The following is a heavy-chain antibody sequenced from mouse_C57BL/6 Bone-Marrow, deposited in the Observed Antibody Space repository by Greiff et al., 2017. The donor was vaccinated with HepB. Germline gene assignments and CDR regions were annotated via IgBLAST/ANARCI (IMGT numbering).Heavy chain of an antibody. J-gene: IGHJ4*01. CDR2: IYPGGGYT. CDR1: GYTFTNYW. V-gene: IGHV1-63*01. CDR3: ARTYDHYAMDY. D-gene: IGHD2-3*01. Sequence: VKLMESGAELVRPGTSVKMSCKASGYTFTNYWIGWAKQRPGHGLEWIGDIYPGGGYTNYNEKFKGKATLTADKSSSTAYMQFSSLTSEDSAIYYCARTYDHYAMDYWGQGTSVTVSS.